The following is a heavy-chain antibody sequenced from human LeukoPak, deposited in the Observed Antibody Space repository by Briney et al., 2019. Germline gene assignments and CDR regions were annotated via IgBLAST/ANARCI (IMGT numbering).Heavy chain of an antibody. V-gene: IGHV3-23*01. CDR1: GFTISSYS. CDR3: VMTAGDYYYYMDV. J-gene: IGHJ6*03. CDR2: IRASGGTT. Sequence: GGSLRLSCAGSGFTISSYSMSWVRQPPGKGLEWVSAIRASGGTTFNADSVKGRFTSSRDNSKNTLYLQMNRLRADDTAVYYCVMTAGDYYYYMDVWGKGTTVTVSS.